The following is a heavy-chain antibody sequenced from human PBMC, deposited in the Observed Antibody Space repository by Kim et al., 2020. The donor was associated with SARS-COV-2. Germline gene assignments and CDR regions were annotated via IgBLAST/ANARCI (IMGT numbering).Heavy chain of an antibody. CDR3: AKATLSSGFDY. D-gene: IGHD3-10*01. J-gene: IGHJ4*02. Sequence: GGSLRLSCAASGFTFDDYAMHWVRQAPGKGLEWVSGISWNSGSIGYADSVKGRFTISRDNAKNSLYLQMNSLRAEDTVLYYCAKATLSSGFDYWGQGTLV. CDR1: GFTFDDYA. CDR2: ISWNSGSI. V-gene: IGHV3-9*01.